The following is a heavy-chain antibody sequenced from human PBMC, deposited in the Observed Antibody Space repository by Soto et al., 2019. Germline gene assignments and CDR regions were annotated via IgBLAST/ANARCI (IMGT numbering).Heavy chain of an antibody. D-gene: IGHD3-3*01. Sequence: ASVKVSCKASGGTFSSYAISWVRQAPGQGLEWMGGIIPIFGTANYAQKFQGRVTITADKSTSTAYMELSSLTSEDTAVYYCARDQGNTIFGVVSTSYYYYGMDVWGQGTTVTVSS. V-gene: IGHV1-69*06. CDR2: IIPIFGTA. CDR3: ARDQGNTIFGVVSTSYYYYGMDV. CDR1: GGTFSSYA. J-gene: IGHJ6*02.